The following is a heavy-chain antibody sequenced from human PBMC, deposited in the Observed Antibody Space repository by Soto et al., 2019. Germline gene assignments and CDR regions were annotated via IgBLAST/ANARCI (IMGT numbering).Heavy chain of an antibody. Sequence: GGSLRLSCAASGFTFSSYWMSWVRQAPGKGLEWVANIKQDGSEKYYVDSVKGRFTISRDNAKNSLYLQMNSLRAEDTAEYYCLSHRDIVVVVAAQATDAFDIWGQGTMVTVSS. CDR3: LSHRDIVVVVAAQATDAFDI. CDR2: IKQDGSEK. V-gene: IGHV3-7*05. CDR1: GFTFSSYW. D-gene: IGHD2-15*01. J-gene: IGHJ3*02.